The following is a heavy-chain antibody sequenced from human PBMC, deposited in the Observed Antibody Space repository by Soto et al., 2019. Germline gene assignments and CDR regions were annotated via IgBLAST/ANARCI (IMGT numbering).Heavy chain of an antibody. D-gene: IGHD1-26*01. J-gene: IGHJ4*02. CDR1: GSTFNNFA. Sequence: QVVLLQSGAEVKEPGSSVRVSCQVYGSTFNNFAFSWVRQAPGHGPEWMGGIVVDSNTAEYSQRFQDRVTITADTSTDTLYMELGSLTFEDTAVYYCARAIKRWEVNYYFDFWGQGTLVTVSS. CDR3: ARAIKRWEVNYYFDF. V-gene: IGHV1-69*06. CDR2: IVVDSNTA.